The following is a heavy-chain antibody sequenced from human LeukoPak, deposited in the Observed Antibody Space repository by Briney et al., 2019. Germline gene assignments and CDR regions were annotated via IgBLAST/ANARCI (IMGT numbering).Heavy chain of an antibody. CDR1: GGTFSSYA. Sequence: SVKVSCKASGGTFSSYAISWVRQAPGQGLEWMVGIIPIFGTANYAQKFQGRVTITADESTSTAYMELSSLRSEDTAVYYCARDQEAYCGGDCYSVFQHWGQGTLVTVSS. CDR3: ARDQEAYCGGDCYSVFQH. V-gene: IGHV1-69*13. D-gene: IGHD2-21*01. J-gene: IGHJ1*01. CDR2: IIPIFGTA.